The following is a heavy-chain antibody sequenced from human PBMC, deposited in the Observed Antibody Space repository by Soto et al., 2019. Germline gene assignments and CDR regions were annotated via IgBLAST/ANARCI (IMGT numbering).Heavy chain of an antibody. CDR1: GYTFTNYY. D-gene: IGHD6-19*01. Sequence: ASVKVSCKASGYTFTNYYLHWVRQAPGQGLEWMGIINPSGGSTSYAQKFQGRVTMTRDTSTSTVYMELSSLRSEDTAVYYCARDRRVVAGSWVYWGQGTLVTVSS. CDR2: INPSGGST. V-gene: IGHV1-46*03. J-gene: IGHJ4*02. CDR3: ARDRRVVAGSWVY.